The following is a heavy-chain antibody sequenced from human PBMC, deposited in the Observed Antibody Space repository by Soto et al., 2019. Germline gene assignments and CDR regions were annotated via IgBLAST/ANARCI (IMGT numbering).Heavy chain of an antibody. CDR2: ISAYNGNT. Sequence: ASVKVSCKASGYTFTSYGISWVRQAPGQGLEWMGWISAYNGNTNYAQKLQGRVTMTTDTSTSTAYMELRSLRSDDTAVYYCARDGRFTIFGVADPDSYYYYMDVWGKGTTVTVSS. CDR3: ARDGRFTIFGVADPDSYYYYMDV. J-gene: IGHJ6*03. D-gene: IGHD3-3*01. CDR1: GYTFTSYG. V-gene: IGHV1-18*01.